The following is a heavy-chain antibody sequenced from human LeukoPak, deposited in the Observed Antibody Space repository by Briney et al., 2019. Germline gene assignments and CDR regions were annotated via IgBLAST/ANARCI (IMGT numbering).Heavy chain of an antibody. J-gene: IGHJ6*03. CDR1: GYTFSNYD. CDR3: ARGRGTIGSNRDFYFYYYMDI. Sequence: ASVKVSCKASGYTFSNYDINWVRQATGQGLEWMGWMNPNSGNTGYAQKFQGRVTMTRDTSASTVYMELSSLRPDDMAVYYCARGRGTIGSNRDFYFYYYMDIWGNGTTVTVSS. D-gene: IGHD2-21*01. V-gene: IGHV1-8*02. CDR2: MNPNSGNT.